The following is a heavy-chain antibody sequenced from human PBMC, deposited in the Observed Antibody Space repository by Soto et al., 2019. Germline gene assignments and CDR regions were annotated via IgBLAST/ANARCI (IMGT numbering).Heavy chain of an antibody. J-gene: IGHJ4*02. CDR1: GGSISSYY. CDR3: ARAIAADGTFDY. V-gene: IGHV4-59*01. D-gene: IGHD6-13*01. CDR2: IYYSGST. Sequence: PSETLSLTCTVSGGSISSYYWSWIRQPPGKGLEWIGYIYYSGSTNYNPSLKSRVTISVDTSKNQFSLKLSSVTAADTAVYYCARAIAADGTFDYRGQGTLVNLSS.